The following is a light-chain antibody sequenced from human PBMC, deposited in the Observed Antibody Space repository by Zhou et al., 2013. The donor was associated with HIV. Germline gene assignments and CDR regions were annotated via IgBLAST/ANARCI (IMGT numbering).Light chain of an antibody. CDR1: QSVSSY. J-gene: IGKJ4*01. CDR3: QQYGSSLT. V-gene: IGKV3-20*01. CDR2: DAS. Sequence: EIVLTQSPATLSLSPGERATLSCRASQSVSSYLAWYQQKPGQAPRLVIYDASRRATGIPARFSGSGSGTDFTLTISRLEPEDFAVYYCQQYGSSLTFGGGTKVEIK.